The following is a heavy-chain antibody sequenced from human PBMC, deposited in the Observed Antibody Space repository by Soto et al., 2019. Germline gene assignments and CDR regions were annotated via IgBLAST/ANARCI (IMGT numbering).Heavy chain of an antibody. J-gene: IGHJ6*02. Sequence: QVQLQESGPGLVTPSQTLSLTCTVSGGSISSGGYYWSWIRQHPGKGLEWIGYIYYSGSTHYNPSLKSRVSISVDTSKNQFSLKLSSVTAADTSVYYCAREEAYGMDVWGQGTTVTVSS. V-gene: IGHV4-31*03. CDR3: AREEAYGMDV. CDR2: IYYSGST. CDR1: GGSISSGGYY.